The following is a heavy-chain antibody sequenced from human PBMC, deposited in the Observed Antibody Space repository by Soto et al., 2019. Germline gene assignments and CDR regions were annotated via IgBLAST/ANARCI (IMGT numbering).Heavy chain of an antibody. CDR1: GFTFSSYS. CDR2: ISSSSSHI. V-gene: IGHV3-21*01. CDR3: ARAKMYDILTGYYNPQTFYYFDY. J-gene: IGHJ4*02. Sequence: EVQLVESGGGLVKPGGSLRLSCAASGFTFSSYSMNWVRQAPGKGLEWVSSISSSSSHIYYADSVKGRFTISRDNAKNSLYLQMNSLRAEDTAVYYCARAKMYDILTGYYNPQTFYYFDYWGQGTLVTVSS. D-gene: IGHD3-9*01.